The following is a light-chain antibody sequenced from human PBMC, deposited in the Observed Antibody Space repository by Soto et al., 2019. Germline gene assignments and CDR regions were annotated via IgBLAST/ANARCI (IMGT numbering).Light chain of an antibody. Sequence: EIVMTQSPATRSVSPGERATLSGRVSQSVSNNLAWYHQKPGQAPRLLIYGASTRATGIPARFSGSGSGTEFTLTISSLQSEDFAVYYCQQYNDWWTFGQGTKVEIK. V-gene: IGKV3-15*01. CDR2: GAS. CDR1: QSVSNN. J-gene: IGKJ1*01. CDR3: QQYNDWWT.